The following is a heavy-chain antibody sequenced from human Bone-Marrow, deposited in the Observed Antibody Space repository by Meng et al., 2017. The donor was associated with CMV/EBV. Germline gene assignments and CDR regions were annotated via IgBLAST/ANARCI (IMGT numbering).Heavy chain of an antibody. Sequence: ASVKVSCKASGYTFTGYYMHWVRQAPGQGLEWMGWINPNSGGTNYAQKLQGRVTMTTDTSTSTAYMELRSLRSDDTAVYYCARDRQRRGYYYYGMDVWGQGTTVTVSS. D-gene: IGHD6-25*01. V-gene: IGHV1-2*02. J-gene: IGHJ6*02. CDR1: GYTFTGYY. CDR2: INPNSGGT. CDR3: ARDRQRRGYYYYGMDV.